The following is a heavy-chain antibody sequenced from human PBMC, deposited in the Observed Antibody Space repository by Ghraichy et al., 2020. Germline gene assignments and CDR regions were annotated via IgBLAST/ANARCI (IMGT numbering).Heavy chain of an antibody. CDR1: GYTFTNYG. J-gene: IGHJ4*02. CDR2: ISGYNDDT. V-gene: IGHV1-18*01. Sequence: ASVKVSCKASGYTFTNYGISWVRQAPGQGLEWMGWISGYNDDTKYAQKFQGRVTMTTDTSTTTAYMELRSLRSDDTAVYYCARGWGERWGQGTQVTVSS. D-gene: IGHD1-26*01. CDR3: ARGWGER.